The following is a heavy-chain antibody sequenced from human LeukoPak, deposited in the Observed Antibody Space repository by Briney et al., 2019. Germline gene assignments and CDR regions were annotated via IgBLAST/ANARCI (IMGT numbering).Heavy chain of an antibody. CDR2: INPSGGST. J-gene: IGHJ4*02. Sequence: ASVKVSCKTSGYTFTSYYMHWVRQAPGQGLEWMGIINPSGGSTSYAQKFQGRVTMTRDTSTSTVYMELRSLRSDDTAVYYCARVLRPYYYDSSGYHFDYWGQGTLVTVSS. V-gene: IGHV1-46*01. CDR1: GYTFTSYY. D-gene: IGHD3-22*01. CDR3: ARVLRPYYYDSSGYHFDY.